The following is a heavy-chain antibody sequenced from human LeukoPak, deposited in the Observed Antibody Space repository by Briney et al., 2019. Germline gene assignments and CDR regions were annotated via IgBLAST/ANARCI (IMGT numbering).Heavy chain of an antibody. CDR2: INTGNGNT. V-gene: IGHV1-3*04. J-gene: IGHJ4*02. CDR1: GYTFITYT. CDR3: AREKDGSGTYSLGY. Sequence: ASVKFSCKASGYTFITYTMHWVRQAPGQRLEWMAWINTGNGNTKYSQKFQGRVTVTRDTSASTVYMELSSLRSEDTAVYYCAREKDGSGTYSLGYWGQGTLVTVSS. D-gene: IGHD3-10*01.